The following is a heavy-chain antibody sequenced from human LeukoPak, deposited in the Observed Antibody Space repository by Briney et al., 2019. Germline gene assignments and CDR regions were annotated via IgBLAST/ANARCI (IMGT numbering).Heavy chain of an antibody. CDR2: IYYSGST. V-gene: IGHV4-39*01. CDR3: ARHGSTDYVDY. J-gene: IGHJ4*02. Sequence: SETLSLTCAVSGGTISSTTSYWGWLRPPPGKGLEWIGRIYYSGSTFYNPSLKSRDTISVDTSKNQLSLRLSCVTAGDTAVYYCARHGSTDYVDYWGQGTRVSVSS. CDR1: GGTISSTTSY. D-gene: IGHD2-2*03.